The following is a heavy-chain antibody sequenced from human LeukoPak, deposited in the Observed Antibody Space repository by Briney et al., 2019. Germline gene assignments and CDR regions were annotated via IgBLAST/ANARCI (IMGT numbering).Heavy chain of an antibody. J-gene: IGHJ4*02. V-gene: IGHV1-46*01. CDR3: ARDLGSGSYFELAY. D-gene: IGHD1-26*01. CDR2: INPSRGST. Sequence: GASVKVSCKASGYTFTSYYIYWVRQAPGQGLEWMGLINPSRGSTNYAQRFQGRVTMTRDMSTSTVYMELSSLRSEDTAVYYCARDLGSGSYFELAYWGQGTLVTVSS. CDR1: GYTFTSYY.